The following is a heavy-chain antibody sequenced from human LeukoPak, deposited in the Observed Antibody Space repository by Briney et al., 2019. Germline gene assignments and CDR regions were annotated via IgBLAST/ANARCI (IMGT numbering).Heavy chain of an antibody. CDR3: ARDRSGDYYFDY. CDR2: IFSGGST. J-gene: IGHJ4*02. CDR1: GFSVSSNF. V-gene: IGHV3-53*01. Sequence: GGSLRLSCAASGFSVSSNFMTWARQAPGKGLEWVSVIFSGGSTYYADSVKGRFTLSRDNSKNTVYLQMNSLRAEDTAVYYCARDRSGDYYFDYWGQGTLVTVSS. D-gene: IGHD6-19*01.